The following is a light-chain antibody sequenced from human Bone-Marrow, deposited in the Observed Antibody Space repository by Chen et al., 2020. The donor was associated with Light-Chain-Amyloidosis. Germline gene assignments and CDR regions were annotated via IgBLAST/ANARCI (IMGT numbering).Light chain of an antibody. J-gene: IGLJ3*02. CDR3: QLWDSRSDHWV. CDR1: NIGDKS. V-gene: IGLV3-21*02. Sequence: SYVLTKPPSVSVAPGQTARISCEVHNIGDKSVHWFQQRPGQDHVLVIYNDVGRPSGIPERFPGSNSGNTATLTFSMVEAEDEADDYCQLWDSRSDHWVFGGGTKLTVL. CDR2: NDV.